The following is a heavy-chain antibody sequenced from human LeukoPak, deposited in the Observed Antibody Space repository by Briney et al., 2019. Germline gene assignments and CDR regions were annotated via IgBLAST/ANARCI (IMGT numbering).Heavy chain of an antibody. CDR1: GFTFDDYA. CDR2: ISWNSGSI. D-gene: IGHD3-22*01. J-gene: IGHJ5*02. Sequence: GRSLRLSCAASGFTFDDYAMHWVRQAPGKGLEWVSGISWNSGSIGYADSVKGRFTISRDNAKNSPYLQMNSLRAEDTALYYCAKDRHYYDSSGSFDPWGQGTLVTVSS. V-gene: IGHV3-9*01. CDR3: AKDRHYYDSSGSFDP.